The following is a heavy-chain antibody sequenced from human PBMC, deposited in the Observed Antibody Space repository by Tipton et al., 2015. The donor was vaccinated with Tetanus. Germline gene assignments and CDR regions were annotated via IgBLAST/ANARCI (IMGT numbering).Heavy chain of an antibody. CDR2: INTHNGDT. D-gene: IGHD1-26*01. Sequence: QLVQYGAEAKRPGASVKVSCKSSGYTFTGNDVSWVRQAHGQGLEWMGWINTHNGDTNYAQRFQGRVTMTTDTSTSTAYMELRGLRSDDTAVYCCVRDQVGGAAGFDHWGQGTLVTVSS. CDR1: GYTFTGND. V-gene: IGHV1-18*01. CDR3: VRDQVGGAAGFDH. J-gene: IGHJ4*02.